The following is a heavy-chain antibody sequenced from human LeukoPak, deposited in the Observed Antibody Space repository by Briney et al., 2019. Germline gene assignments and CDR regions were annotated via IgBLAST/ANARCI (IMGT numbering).Heavy chain of an antibody. V-gene: IGHV3-23*01. J-gene: IGHJ6*02. D-gene: IGHD3-16*01. CDR2: ISKSGDHT. Sequence: GGSLRLSCAVPGLTFNNYAVSWVRQAPGKGLEWVSAISKSGDHTYYAASAKGRFTIYRDNSKNTQYLQMNSLRAEDTAVYYCATSWGPDTSAFRWGRDGMDVWGQGTTVIVS. CDR1: GLTFNNYA. CDR3: ATSWGPDTSAFRWGRDGMDV.